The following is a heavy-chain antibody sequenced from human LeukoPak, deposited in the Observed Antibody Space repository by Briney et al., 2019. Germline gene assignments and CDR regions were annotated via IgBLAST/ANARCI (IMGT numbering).Heavy chain of an antibody. Sequence: SETLSLTCTVSGGSISSGCKYWIWIRQQPGKGLEWLRYIYYSGSTYYNSSLNSRVTISVDTSKNQFSLKLSSVTAADTAVYYCARRPYDILDWFDPWGQGTLVTVSS. J-gene: IGHJ5*02. CDR2: IYYSGST. V-gene: IGHV4-31*03. D-gene: IGHD3-9*01. CDR1: GGSISSGCKY. CDR3: ARRPYDILDWFDP.